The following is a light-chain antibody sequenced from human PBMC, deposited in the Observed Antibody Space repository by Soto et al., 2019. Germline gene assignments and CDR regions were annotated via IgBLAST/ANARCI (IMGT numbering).Light chain of an antibody. Sequence: DIQMTQSPSSMSASIGDRVIVTCRAGQCISRYLTWYQQMLWKAHKLLIYSAFTLQTGVPSRFSGSGSGTDFTLTISILQPEDFATYYCQQSYTGPFTFGPGTKVDI. J-gene: IGKJ3*01. CDR1: QCISRY. CDR2: SAF. CDR3: QQSYTGPFT. V-gene: IGKV1-39*01.